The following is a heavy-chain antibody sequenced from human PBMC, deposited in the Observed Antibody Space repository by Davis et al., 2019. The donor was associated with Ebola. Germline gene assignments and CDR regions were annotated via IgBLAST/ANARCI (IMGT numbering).Heavy chain of an antibody. CDR1: GGSVSSGSYY. J-gene: IGHJ3*02. Sequence: MPSETLSLTCTVSGGSVSSGSYYWSWIRQPPGKGLEWIGYIYYSGSTNYNPSLKSRVTISVDTSKNQFSLKLSSVTAADTAVYYCARHDLWSGYQSQYDAFDIWGQGTMVTVSS. D-gene: IGHD3-3*01. V-gene: IGHV4-61*01. CDR3: ARHDLWSGYQSQYDAFDI. CDR2: IYYSGST.